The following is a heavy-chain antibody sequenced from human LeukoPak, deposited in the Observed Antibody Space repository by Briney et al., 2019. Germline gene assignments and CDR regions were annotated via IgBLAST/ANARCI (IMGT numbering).Heavy chain of an antibody. Sequence: ASVKVSCKASGYTFTSYGISWVRQAPGQGLEWMGWISAYNGNTNYAQKLQGRVTMTTDTSTSTAYMELRSLRSDDTAVYYCARVIVVVPAAHYFDYWGQGTLVTVSS. CDR1: GYTFTSYG. V-gene: IGHV1-18*01. CDR2: ISAYNGNT. J-gene: IGHJ4*02. CDR3: ARVIVVVPAAHYFDY. D-gene: IGHD2-2*01.